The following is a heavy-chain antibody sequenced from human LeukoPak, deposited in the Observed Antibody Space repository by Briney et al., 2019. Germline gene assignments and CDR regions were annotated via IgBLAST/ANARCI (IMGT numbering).Heavy chain of an antibody. CDR3: ARDRSFDLDY. J-gene: IGHJ4*02. V-gene: IGHV3-33*01. D-gene: IGHD3-9*01. CDR2: IWYDGSNK. CDR1: GFTFSSYA. Sequence: GRSLRLSCAASGFTFSSYAMHWVRQAPGKGLEWVAVIWYDGSNKHYADSVKGRFTISRDNSKNTLYLQVNSLRAEDTAVYYCARDRSFDLDYWGQGTLVTVSS.